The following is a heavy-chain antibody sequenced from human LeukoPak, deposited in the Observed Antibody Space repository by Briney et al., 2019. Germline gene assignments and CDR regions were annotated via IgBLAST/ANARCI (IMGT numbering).Heavy chain of an antibody. CDR1: GFTFSSYG. CDR2: ISSDGSSK. Sequence: GKSLRLSCAASGFTFSSYGMHWVRQAPGKGLEWAAVISSDGSSKYYTAPVKGRFTISRDNSKNTLYLQMNSLRAEEKAVFYCARGENSKTYPVSGYWGRGALVTVSS. CDR3: ARGENSKTYPVSGY. D-gene: IGHD2/OR15-2a*01. V-gene: IGHV3-30*03. J-gene: IGHJ4*02.